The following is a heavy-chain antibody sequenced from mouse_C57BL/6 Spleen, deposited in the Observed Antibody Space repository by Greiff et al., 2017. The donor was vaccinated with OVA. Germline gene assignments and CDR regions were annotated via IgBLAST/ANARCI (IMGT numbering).Heavy chain of an antibody. Sequence: QVQLQQPGAELVKPGASVQMSCTASGSTFTSYWITWVKQRPGQGLEWIGDIYPGSGSTNYNEKFKSKATLTVDTSSSTAYMQLSSLTSEDSAVYYCARWDGNYFAYWGQGTLVTVSA. D-gene: IGHD2-1*01. J-gene: IGHJ3*01. CDR1: GSTFTSYW. CDR3: ARWDGNYFAY. CDR2: IYPGSGST. V-gene: IGHV1-55*01.